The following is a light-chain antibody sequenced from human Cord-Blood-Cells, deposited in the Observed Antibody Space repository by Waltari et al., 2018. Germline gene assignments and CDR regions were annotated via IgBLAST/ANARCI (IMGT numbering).Light chain of an antibody. Sequence: QSALTQPASVSGSPGQSITISCTGTSSDVGGYNYVSWYQQHPGKAPKLMLYDVSNRPSGVSNRFSGSKSGNPASLTISGLQAEDEAEYYCSSYTSSSTVVFGGGTKLTVL. CDR1: SSDVGGYNY. J-gene: IGLJ2*01. V-gene: IGLV2-14*01. CDR2: DVS. CDR3: SSYTSSSTVV.